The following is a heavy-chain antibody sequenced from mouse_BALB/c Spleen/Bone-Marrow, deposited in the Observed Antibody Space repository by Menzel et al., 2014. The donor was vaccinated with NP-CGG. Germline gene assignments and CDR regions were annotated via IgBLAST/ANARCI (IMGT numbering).Heavy chain of an antibody. V-gene: IGHV1S130*01. CDR1: GYTFTSSW. D-gene: IGHD2-14*01. CDR2: IHPNSGNT. Sequence: VQLQQSGAELVMPGASVKMSCKASGYTFTSSWMHWAKQRPGQGLEWIGEIHPNSGNTNYNEKFKGKATLTVDTSSSTAYVDLSSLTSEVSAVYYCARHHRYAYYFDYWGQGTTLTVSS. CDR3: ARHHRYAYYFDY. J-gene: IGHJ2*01.